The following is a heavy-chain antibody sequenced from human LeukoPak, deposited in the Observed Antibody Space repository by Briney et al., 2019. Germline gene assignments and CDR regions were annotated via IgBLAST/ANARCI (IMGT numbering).Heavy chain of an antibody. D-gene: IGHD3-10*02. V-gene: IGHV3-23*01. CDR2: ISGSGGST. J-gene: IGHJ4*02. CDR3: AKNRGSNVRGYDY. CDR1: GLTFSSYA. Sequence: GGSLRLSCAASGLTFSSYAMSWVRQAPGKGLEWVSAISGSGGSTYYADSVKGRFTISRDNSKNTLYLQMNSLRAEDTAVYYCAKNRGSNVRGYDYWGQGTLVTVSS.